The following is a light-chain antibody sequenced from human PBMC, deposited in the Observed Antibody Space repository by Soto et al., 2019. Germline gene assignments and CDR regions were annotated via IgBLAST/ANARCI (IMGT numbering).Light chain of an antibody. Sequence: ETELTQSPGTLSLSPGERVILSCRASQSVSSSYIAWYQQKPGQAPRLLIYGASSRATGIPDRFSGSGSGTDFTLTISRLEPEDFAVYYCQKYHSSLWKFGQGTKVDIK. V-gene: IGKV3-20*01. CDR1: QSVSSSY. CDR2: GAS. J-gene: IGKJ1*01. CDR3: QKYHSSLWK.